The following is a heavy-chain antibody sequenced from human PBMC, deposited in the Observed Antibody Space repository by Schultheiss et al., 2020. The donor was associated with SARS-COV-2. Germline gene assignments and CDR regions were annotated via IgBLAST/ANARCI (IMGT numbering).Heavy chain of an antibody. J-gene: IGHJ6*02. Sequence: GGSLRLSCAASGFTFSNAWMSWVRQAPGKGLEWVGRIKSKTDGGTTDYAAPVKGRFTISRDDSKSIAYLQMNSLKTEDTAVYYCTRAPPYSGYDSYYYYGMDVWGQGTTVTVSS. CDR2: IKSKTDGGTT. D-gene: IGHD5-12*01. CDR3: TRAPPYSGYDSYYYYGMDV. CDR1: GFTFSNAW. V-gene: IGHV3-15*01.